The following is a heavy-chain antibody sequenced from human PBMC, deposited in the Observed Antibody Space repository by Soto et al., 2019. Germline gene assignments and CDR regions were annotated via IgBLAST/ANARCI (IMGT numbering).Heavy chain of an antibody. CDR3: AKGGRQWLVTSDFNY. V-gene: IGHV3-30*18. CDR2: VSHDGRNT. Sequence: SGGSLRLSCAASGFTFSSYSMHWVRQAPGKGLEWVAVVSHDGRNTHYADSVKGRFTISRDSSKNTVSLEMTSLRAEDTAVYYCAKGGRQWLVTSDFNYWGQGALVTVSS. CDR1: GFTFSSYS. D-gene: IGHD6-19*01. J-gene: IGHJ4*02.